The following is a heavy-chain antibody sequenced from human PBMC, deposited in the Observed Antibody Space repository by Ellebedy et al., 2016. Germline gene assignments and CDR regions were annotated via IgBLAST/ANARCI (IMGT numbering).Heavy chain of an antibody. J-gene: IGHJ6*02. CDR3: ARAGYSYGTDSYYYGMDV. Sequence: ASVKVSXKASGYTFTSYDINWVRQATGQGLEWVGWMNPNSGNTGYAQKFQGRVTMTRNTSISTAYMELSSLRSEDTAVYYCARAGYSYGTDSYYYGMDVWGQGTTVTVSS. V-gene: IGHV1-8*01. CDR1: GYTFTSYD. D-gene: IGHD5-18*01. CDR2: MNPNSGNT.